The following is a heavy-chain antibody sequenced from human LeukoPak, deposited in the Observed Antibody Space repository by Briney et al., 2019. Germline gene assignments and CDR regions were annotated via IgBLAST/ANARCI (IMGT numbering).Heavy chain of an antibody. CDR2: ISSSSGYI. D-gene: IGHD6-19*01. CDR1: GFTFSTYS. V-gene: IGHV3-21*01. CDR3: ARASGWYVFDY. Sequence: GGSLRLSCAASGFTFSTYSMNWVRQAPGKGLEWVSSISSSSGYIYYADSVKGRFTISRDNAKNSLYLQMNSLRAEDTAVYYCARASGWYVFDYWGRGTLVTVSS. J-gene: IGHJ4*02.